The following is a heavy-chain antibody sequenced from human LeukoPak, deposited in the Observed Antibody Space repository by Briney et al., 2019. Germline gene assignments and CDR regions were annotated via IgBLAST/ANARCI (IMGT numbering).Heavy chain of an antibody. D-gene: IGHD5-18*01. J-gene: IGHJ4*02. Sequence: GSLRLSCAASGITLSTYWIHWVRQAPGKGLEWVSSISSSSSYIYYADSVKGRFTISRDNAKNSLYLQMNSLRAEDTAVYFCARDRWGYSYGGDWGQGTLVTVSS. V-gene: IGHV3-21*01. CDR2: ISSSSSYI. CDR3: ARDRWGYSYGGD. CDR1: GITLSTYW.